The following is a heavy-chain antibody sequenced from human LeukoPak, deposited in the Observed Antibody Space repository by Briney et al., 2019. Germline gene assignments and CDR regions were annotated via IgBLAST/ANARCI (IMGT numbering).Heavy chain of an antibody. D-gene: IGHD6-6*01. CDR1: GYTFTGYY. Sequence: ASVKVSCKASGYTFTGYYMHWVRQAPGQGLEWMGWINPNSGGTNYAQKFQGRVTMTRDTSISTAYMEVNRLRSDDTAVYYCAREGGGAARDAFDMWGQGTMVTVSS. J-gene: IGHJ3*02. V-gene: IGHV1-2*02. CDR3: AREGGGAARDAFDM. CDR2: INPNSGGT.